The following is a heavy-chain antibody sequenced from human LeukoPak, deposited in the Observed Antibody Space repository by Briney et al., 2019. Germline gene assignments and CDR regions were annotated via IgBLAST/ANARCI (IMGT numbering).Heavy chain of an antibody. Sequence: ASVKVSCKASGGTFSSYAISWVRQAPGQGLEWMGGIIPIFGTANYAQKFQGRVTMTRDTSTSTVYMELSSLRSEDTAVYYCARDTGSWDGYSSPNWFDPWGQGTLVTVSS. CDR1: GGTFSSYA. J-gene: IGHJ5*02. CDR3: ARDTGSWDGYSSPNWFDP. V-gene: IGHV1-69*05. CDR2: IIPIFGTA. D-gene: IGHD5-24*01.